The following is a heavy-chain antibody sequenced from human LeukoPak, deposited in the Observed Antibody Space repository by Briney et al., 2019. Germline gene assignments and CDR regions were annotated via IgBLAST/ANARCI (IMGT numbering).Heavy chain of an antibody. Sequence: SVKVSCKASGGTFSSYAISWVRQAPGQGLEWMGRIIPILGIANYAQKFQGRVTITADKSTSTAYMELSSLRSEDTAVYYCARDRPMVGYCSSTSCYPYYYYGMGVWGQGTTVTVSS. CDR2: IIPILGIA. V-gene: IGHV1-69*04. J-gene: IGHJ6*02. D-gene: IGHD2-2*01. CDR3: ARDRPMVGYCSSTSCYPYYYYGMGV. CDR1: GGTFSSYA.